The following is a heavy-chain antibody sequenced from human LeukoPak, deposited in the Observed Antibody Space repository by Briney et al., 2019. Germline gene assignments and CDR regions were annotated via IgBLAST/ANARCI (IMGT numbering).Heavy chain of an antibody. Sequence: PSETLSLTCSASGASTSRRYWSWIRQSPGRTLEWIGHIYDGRDTKYNPSLTSRVTISVDTSRNQFSLSLTSVTAADTAIYYCAQTTGWPGFDFGGPGALVTVSS. CDR2: IYDGRDT. D-gene: IGHD6-19*01. V-gene: IGHV4-59*08. CDR1: GASTSRRY. CDR3: AQTTGWPGFDF. J-gene: IGHJ4*02.